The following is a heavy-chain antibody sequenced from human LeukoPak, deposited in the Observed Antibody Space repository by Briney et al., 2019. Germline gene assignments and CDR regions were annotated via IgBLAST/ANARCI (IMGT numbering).Heavy chain of an antibody. CDR3: VRGYSFGPYGMDV. V-gene: IGHV3-64*05. Sequence: GRSLRLSCSVSAFSSSSYAIDWGRHAPEEGLEYVSAISDSGGSTYYADSVKGRFTISRDNSNNTLYIQMSRLRAEDTAVYFCVRGYSFGPYGMDVWGQGTTVTVSS. CDR1: AFSSSSYA. D-gene: IGHD2-15*01. J-gene: IGHJ6*02. CDR2: ISDSGGST.